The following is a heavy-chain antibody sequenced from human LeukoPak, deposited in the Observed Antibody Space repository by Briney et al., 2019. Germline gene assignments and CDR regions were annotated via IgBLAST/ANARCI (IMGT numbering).Heavy chain of an antibody. CDR1: GGSISSGSSY. V-gene: IGHV4-61*02. Sequence: SQTLSLTCTLSGGSISSGSSYWSWIRQPAGKGLEWIGRIYTSGSTNYNPSLKSRVTISVDTSKNQFSLKLSSVTAADTAVYYCARDAVRQLDYWGQGTLVTVSS. D-gene: IGHD6-13*01. J-gene: IGHJ4*02. CDR2: IYTSGST. CDR3: ARDAVRQLDY.